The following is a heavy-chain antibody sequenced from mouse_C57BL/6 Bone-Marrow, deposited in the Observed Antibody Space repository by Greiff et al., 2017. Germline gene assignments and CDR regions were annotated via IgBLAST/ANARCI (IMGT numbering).Heavy chain of an antibody. J-gene: IGHJ2*01. V-gene: IGHV1-76*01. CDR2: IYPGSGNT. CDR3: AREDYYGSSYGY. CDR1: GYTFTDYY. D-gene: IGHD1-1*01. Sequence: VQVVESGAELVRPGASVKLSCKASGYTFTDYYINWVKQRPGQGLEWIARIYPGSGNTYYNEKFKGKATLTAEKSSSTAYMQLSSLTSEDSAVYFCAREDYYGSSYGYWGQGTTLTVSS.